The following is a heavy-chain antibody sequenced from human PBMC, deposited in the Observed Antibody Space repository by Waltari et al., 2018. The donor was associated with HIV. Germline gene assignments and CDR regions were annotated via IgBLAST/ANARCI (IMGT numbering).Heavy chain of an antibody. Sequence: QVQLQESGPGLVKPSETLSLTCTASGGSISSSYWSCVRQPAVQGLEWIGRINTSGSTNYNPSLKSRLTMSVDTSKNQFSLNLSAVTAADTAVYYCARVAPYDSSGYYRGIFDYWGQGTLVTVSS. CDR1: GGSISSSY. D-gene: IGHD3-22*01. CDR3: ARVAPYDSSGYYRGIFDY. V-gene: IGHV4-4*07. CDR2: INTSGST. J-gene: IGHJ4*02.